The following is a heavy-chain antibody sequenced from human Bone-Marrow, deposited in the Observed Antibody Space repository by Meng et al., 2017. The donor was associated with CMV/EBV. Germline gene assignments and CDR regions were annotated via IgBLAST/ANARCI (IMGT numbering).Heavy chain of an antibody. V-gene: IGHV1-2*02. CDR2: INPNSGDT. J-gene: IGHJ4*02. D-gene: IGHD6-19*01. CDR3: ARSSGWSRFDY. CDR1: GDTFTDYY. Sequence: QVQLVQSGAELRKPGASVKVSCKASGDTFTDYYMHWVRQAPGQGLEWMGCINPNSGDTNYAQNFQGRVTMTRDMSINTVYMELSRLTSDDTAVYYCARSSGWSRFDYWGLGTLVTVSS.